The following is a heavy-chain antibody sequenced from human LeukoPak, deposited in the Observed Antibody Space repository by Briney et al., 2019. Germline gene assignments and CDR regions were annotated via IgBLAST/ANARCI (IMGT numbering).Heavy chain of an antibody. CDR2: ISNDGSSE. CDR1: GFTFSNCG. D-gene: IGHD1-26*01. CDR3: AKDRIVGATNFFDY. J-gene: IGHJ4*02. Sequence: GGSLRLSCATSGFTFSNCGMHWVRQAPGKGLEWVAVISNDGSSEDYADSVKGRFTISRDNSKNTLYLQMNSLRAEDTAVYYCAKDRIVGATNFFDYWGQGALVTVSS. V-gene: IGHV3-30*18.